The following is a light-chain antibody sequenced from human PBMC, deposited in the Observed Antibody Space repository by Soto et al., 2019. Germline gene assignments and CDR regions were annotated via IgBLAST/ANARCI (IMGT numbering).Light chain of an antibody. CDR1: QSISSY. CDR2: AAS. J-gene: IGKJ5*01. Sequence: DIPMTQSPSSLSASVGERVTITCRASQSISSYLKWYQQKPGKAPKLLIYAASSLQSGVPSRFSGSGSGTDFTLTISSLQPEDFPTDDCHQSYSTPPTFGQATRLEI. CDR3: HQSYSTPPT. V-gene: IGKV1-39*01.